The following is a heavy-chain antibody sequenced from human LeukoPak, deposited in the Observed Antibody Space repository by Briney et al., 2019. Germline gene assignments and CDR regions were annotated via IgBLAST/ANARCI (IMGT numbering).Heavy chain of an antibody. J-gene: IGHJ5*02. V-gene: IGHV1-46*01. D-gene: IGHD5-24*01. CDR3: ARDNSLRDTAWWFDP. CDR2: TNPSGDNT. Sequence: ASVKVSCKASGYTFTNNFMHWVRQAPGQGLERIGITNPSGDNTWYAQKFQGRVTMTRDMATSTDYLEVSSLRSEDTAVYYCARDNSLRDTAWWFDPWGQGTLVTVSS. CDR1: GYTFTNNF.